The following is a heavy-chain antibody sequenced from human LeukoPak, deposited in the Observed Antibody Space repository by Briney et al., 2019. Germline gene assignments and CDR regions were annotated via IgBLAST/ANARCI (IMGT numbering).Heavy chain of an antibody. CDR3: ATEGPLPGGHDY. J-gene: IGHJ4*02. CDR1: RFTFSSYP. Sequence: GGSLRLSCEASRFTFSSYPMHWVRQAPGKGLEWVAVISYDGNKKYYADSVKGRFTISRDNAKNTLYLQMNSLGVEDTAVYYCATEGPLPGGHDYWGQGTLVTVFS. D-gene: IGHD2-15*01. V-gene: IGHV3-30*04. CDR2: ISYDGNKK.